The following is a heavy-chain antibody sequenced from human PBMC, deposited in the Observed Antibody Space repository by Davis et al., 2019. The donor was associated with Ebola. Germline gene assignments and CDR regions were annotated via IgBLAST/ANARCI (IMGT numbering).Heavy chain of an antibody. CDR1: GGSISSYY. CDR2: IYYSGST. CDR3: ARHAYYDFWSGYYTIDNAFDI. V-gene: IGHV4-59*08. J-gene: IGHJ3*02. Sequence: PSETLSLTCTVSGGSISSYYWSWIRQPPGKGLEWIGYIYYSGSTNYNPSLKSRVTISVDTSKNQFSLKLSSVTAADTAVYYCARHAYYDFWSGYYTIDNAFDIWGQGTMVTVSS. D-gene: IGHD3-3*01.